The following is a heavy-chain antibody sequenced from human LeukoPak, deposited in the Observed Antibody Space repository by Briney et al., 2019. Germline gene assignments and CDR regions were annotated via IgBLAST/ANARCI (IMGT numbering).Heavy chain of an antibody. D-gene: IGHD5-24*01. CDR3: ARAEMATIIHFDY. CDR1: GGSVSSSSYY. Sequence: SETLSLTCTVSGGSVSSSSYYWGWIRQPPGKGLEWIGSIYYSGSTYYNPSLKSRVTISVDTSKNQFSLRLSSVTAADTAVYYCARAEMATIIHFDYWGQGTLVTVSS. CDR2: IYYSGST. V-gene: IGHV4-39*07. J-gene: IGHJ4*02.